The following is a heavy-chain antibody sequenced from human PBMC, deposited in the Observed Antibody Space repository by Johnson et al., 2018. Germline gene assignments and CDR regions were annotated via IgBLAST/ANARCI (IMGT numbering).Heavy chain of an antibody. CDR1: GFTFSSYW. J-gene: IGHJ1*01. CDR3: AGERGELSGGSCWGYFLH. Sequence: EVQLVESGGGLVKPGGSLRLSCEVSGFTFSSYWMVWVRQAPGKGLEWVADINKDGSGKRYADSVKGRFTMSRGNAKNSLFLQLGSLRAEDTALYYCAGERGELSGGSCWGYFLHWGQGTLVTVSS. CDR2: INKDGSGK. V-gene: IGHV3-7*01. D-gene: IGHD2-15*01.